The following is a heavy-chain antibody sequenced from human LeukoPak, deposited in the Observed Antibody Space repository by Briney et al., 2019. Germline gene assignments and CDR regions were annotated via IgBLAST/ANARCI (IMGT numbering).Heavy chain of an antibody. Sequence: SETLSLTCTVSGGSISSYYWSWIRQPPGKGLEWIGYIYYSGSTNYSPSLKSRVTISVDTSKNQFSLKLSSVTAADTAVYYCARFGCSGGSCYFDPWGQGTLVTVSS. J-gene: IGHJ5*02. CDR1: GGSISSYY. D-gene: IGHD2-15*01. V-gene: IGHV4-59*08. CDR2: IYYSGST. CDR3: ARFGCSGGSCYFDP.